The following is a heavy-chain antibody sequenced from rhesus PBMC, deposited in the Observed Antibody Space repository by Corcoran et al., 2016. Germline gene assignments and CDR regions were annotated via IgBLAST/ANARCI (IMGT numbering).Heavy chain of an antibody. J-gene: IGHJ6*01. D-gene: IGHD1-26*01. CDR3: ASGLNYGAPNFGLDS. Sequence: QVQLTESGPGLVKLSETLSLTCTVSGASIISGSAWRWIRQPPGKGLEWIGYIGCNYNPSLKSRVTISKDTTKNKVSLNLTSVTAADTAVYYCASGLNYGAPNFGLDSWGQGVVVTVSS. CDR2: IGC. CDR1: GASIISGSA. V-gene: IGHV4-127*01.